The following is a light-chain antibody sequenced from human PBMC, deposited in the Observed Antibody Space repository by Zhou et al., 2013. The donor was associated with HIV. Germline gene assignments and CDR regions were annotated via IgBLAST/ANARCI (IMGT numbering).Light chain of an antibody. CDR1: QDIRKY. V-gene: IGKV1-27*01. J-gene: IGKJ4*01. Sequence: DIQMTQSPSSLSASVGDRVTITCQASQDIRKYLNWYQQKPGKAPKLLIYGASTLETGVPSRLSGSGAGTNFTLTISSLQPEDVATYFCQKYNSAPLTFGGGTKVEIK. CDR2: GAS. CDR3: QKYNSAPLT.